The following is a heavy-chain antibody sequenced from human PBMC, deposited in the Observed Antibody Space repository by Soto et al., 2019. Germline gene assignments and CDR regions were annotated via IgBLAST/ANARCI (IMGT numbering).Heavy chain of an antibody. CDR2: VYHTGDT. Sequence: SETLSRTCVVSGGTVASSHWWSFVRQSPGRGLECIGNVYHTGDTNFNPSLQSRVTFSVDKSNNQFSLRLTSVTAADTAVYFCAREIVTAGGNNYFDPWGPGTLVTVSS. D-gene: IGHD2-21*02. CDR3: AREIVTAGGNNYFDP. CDR1: GGTVASSHW. V-gene: IGHV4-4*02. J-gene: IGHJ5*02.